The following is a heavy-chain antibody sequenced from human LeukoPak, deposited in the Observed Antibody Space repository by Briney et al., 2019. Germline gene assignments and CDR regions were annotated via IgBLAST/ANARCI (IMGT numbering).Heavy chain of an antibody. J-gene: IGHJ6*02. CDR2: INPNNGAT. CDR1: GYTFISNY. Sequence: ASVKVSCKASGYTFISNYIHWVRQAPGQGPEWVGIINPNNGATTYAQRLQGRIAMTRDTSTSTVYMELSSLRSDDTAVYYCARLLDAAYRSTYWPYGMDVWGQGTTVIVSS. CDR3: ARLLDAAYRSTYWPYGMDV. V-gene: IGHV1-46*03. D-gene: IGHD3-3*01.